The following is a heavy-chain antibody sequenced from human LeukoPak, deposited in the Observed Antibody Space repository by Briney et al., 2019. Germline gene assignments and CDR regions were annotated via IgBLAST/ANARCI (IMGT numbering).Heavy chain of an antibody. CDR3: ASVTHNYFDY. CDR2: IYYDGKT. J-gene: IGHJ4*02. V-gene: IGHV4-31*03. D-gene: IGHD4-23*01. Sequence: SQTLSLTCTVSGGSIRSSGGHYRSWTRQHPGKGLEWIGFIYYDGKTYYNPSLRSRVSTSVDTSKKTFSMKLSSVTAADTAVYYCASVTHNYFDYWGQGTLVTVSS. CDR1: GGSIRSSGGHY.